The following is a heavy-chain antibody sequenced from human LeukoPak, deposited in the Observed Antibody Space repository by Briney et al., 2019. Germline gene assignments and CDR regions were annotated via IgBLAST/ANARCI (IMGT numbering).Heavy chain of an antibody. V-gene: IGHV3-23*01. D-gene: IGHD3-10*01. CDR2: ISGSGGST. Sequence: GGSLRLSCAASGFTFSSYAMSWVRQAPGKGLEWVSAISGSGGSTYYADSVKARFTISRDNSKNTLYLQMNSLRAEDTAVYYCAKLLLWFGESDYWGQGTLVTVSS. J-gene: IGHJ4*02. CDR3: AKLLLWFGESDY. CDR1: GFTFSSYA.